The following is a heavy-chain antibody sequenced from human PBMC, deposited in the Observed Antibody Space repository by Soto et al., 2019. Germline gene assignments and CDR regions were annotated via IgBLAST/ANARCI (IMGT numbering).Heavy chain of an antibody. D-gene: IGHD1-20*01. V-gene: IGHV1-18*01. CDR1: GYTFTSYG. J-gene: IGHJ1*01. CDR2: ISAYNGNT. Sequence: QVQLVQSGAEVKKPGASVKVSCKASGYTFTSYGISWVRQAPGQGLEWMGWISAYNGNTNYAQKLQGRVTMTTDTSSSTAYMELRSLRSDDTAVYYCARDLTLTAQPEKGYFQHSGQGTLVTVSS. CDR3: ARDLTLTAQPEKGYFQH.